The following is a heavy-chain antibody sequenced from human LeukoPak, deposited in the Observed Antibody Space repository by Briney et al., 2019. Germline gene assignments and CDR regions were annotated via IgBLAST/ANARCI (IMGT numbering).Heavy chain of an antibody. Sequence: GGSLRLSCAAAGFTFTNAWMYWVGQAPGKGLEWVGRIKSKTDGGTSDYAAPVTGRFTISRDDSKSTLYLEMNSLKTEDTGVYYCSTLWYGAWGQGTLVTVSS. CDR2: IKSKTDGGTS. J-gene: IGHJ5*02. D-gene: IGHD3-10*01. V-gene: IGHV3-15*01. CDR1: GFTFTNAW. CDR3: STLWYGA.